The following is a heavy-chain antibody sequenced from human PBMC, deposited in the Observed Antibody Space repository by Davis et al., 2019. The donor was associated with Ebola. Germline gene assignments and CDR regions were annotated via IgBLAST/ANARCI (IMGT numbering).Heavy chain of an antibody. V-gene: IGHV1-8*01. D-gene: IGHD3-22*01. CDR1: GYTFTSYD. J-gene: IGHJ5*02. Sequence: ASVKVSCKASGYTFTSYDINWVRQATGQGLEWMGWMNPNSGNTGYAQKFQGRVTITRDTSASTAYMELSSLRSEDTAVYYCARDAYYYDSSGYSNWFDPWGQGTLVTVSS. CDR3: ARDAYYYDSSGYSNWFDP. CDR2: MNPNSGNT.